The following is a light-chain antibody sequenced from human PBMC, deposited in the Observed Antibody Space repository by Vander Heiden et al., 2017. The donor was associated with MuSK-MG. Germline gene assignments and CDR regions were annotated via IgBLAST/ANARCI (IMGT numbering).Light chain of an antibody. CDR3: QQSHSSPLT. V-gene: IGKV1-39*01. Sequence: DIQMTQSPSSLSASVGDKVTITCRASQRISIYLNWYQQKPGKAPSLLISAAFTLESGVPGRFSGSGSGTDFTLTISSLQPDDFATYYCQQSHSSPLTFGGGTKVDIK. J-gene: IGKJ4*01. CDR1: QRISIY. CDR2: AAF.